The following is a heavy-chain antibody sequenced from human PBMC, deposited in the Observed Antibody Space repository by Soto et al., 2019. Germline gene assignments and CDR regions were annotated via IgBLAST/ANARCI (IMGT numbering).Heavy chain of an antibody. CDR1: GYTFTSYG. Sequence: ASVQASCEASGYTFTSYGIRWVRQASGQGREWMGWISAYNGNTNYAQKLQGRVSMTTDTSTSTAYMELRSLRSDDTAVYYCAFGYCSGGSCTSFDYWGQGTLVTASS. D-gene: IGHD2-15*01. J-gene: IGHJ4*02. V-gene: IGHV1-18*04. CDR3: AFGYCSGGSCTSFDY. CDR2: ISAYNGNT.